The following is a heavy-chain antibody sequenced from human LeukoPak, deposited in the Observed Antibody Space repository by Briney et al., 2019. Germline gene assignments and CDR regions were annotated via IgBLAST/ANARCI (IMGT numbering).Heavy chain of an antibody. CDR2: FYPEDGET. D-gene: IGHD1-14*01. Sequence: ASVKVSCKVSGYTLTELSMHWVRQAPGKGLEGMGGFYPEDGETIYAQKFQGRVTMTEDTSTDTAYMELSSLRSEDTAVYYCAPVPGGDYYYGMDVWGQGTTVTVSS. V-gene: IGHV1-24*01. CDR3: APVPGGDYYYGMDV. J-gene: IGHJ6*02. CDR1: GYTLTELS.